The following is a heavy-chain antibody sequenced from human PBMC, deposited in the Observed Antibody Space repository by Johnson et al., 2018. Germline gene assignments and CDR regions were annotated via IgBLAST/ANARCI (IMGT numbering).Heavy chain of an antibody. J-gene: IGHJ1*01. CDR2: IYSSGSI. CDR3: ARDSWGFNYAEYFQH. D-gene: IGHD5-24*01. CDR1: GFSVSSNY. V-gene: IGHV3-53*01. Sequence: VQLVQSGGGLIQPGGSLRLSCAASGFSVSSNYMSWVRQAPGKGLEWVSVIYSSGSIYYADSVKGRFTISRDNSKNTLYLQMNSLSAGDTAVYYCARDSWGFNYAEYFQHWGRGTLVTVSS.